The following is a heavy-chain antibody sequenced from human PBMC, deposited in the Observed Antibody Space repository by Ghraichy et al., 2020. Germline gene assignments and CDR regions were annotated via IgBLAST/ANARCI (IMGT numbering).Heavy chain of an antibody. CDR3: ANSQLSYCSGGSCYYYYYGMDV. CDR2: ISYDGSNK. Sequence: GGSLRLSCAASGFTFSSYGMHWVRQAPGKGLEWVAVISYDGSNKYYADSVKGRFTISRDNSKNTLYLQMNSLRAEDTAVYYCANSQLSYCSGGSCYYYYYGMDVWGQGTTVTVSS. J-gene: IGHJ6*02. D-gene: IGHD2-15*01. V-gene: IGHV3-30*18. CDR1: GFTFSSYG.